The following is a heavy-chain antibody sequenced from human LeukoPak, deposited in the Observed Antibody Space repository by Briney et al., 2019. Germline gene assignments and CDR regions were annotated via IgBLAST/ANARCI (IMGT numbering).Heavy chain of an antibody. D-gene: IGHD3-10*01. J-gene: IGHJ4*02. CDR3: ARGPGWSGELSTFDY. CDR2: IYYSGST. CDR1: GGSISSGDYY. Sequence: SETLSLTCTVSGGSISSGDYYWSWIRQPPGKGLEWIGYIYYSGSTYYNPSLKSRVTISVDTSKNQFSLKLSSVTAADTAVYYCARGPGWSGELSTFDYWGQGTLVTVSS. V-gene: IGHV4-30-4*08.